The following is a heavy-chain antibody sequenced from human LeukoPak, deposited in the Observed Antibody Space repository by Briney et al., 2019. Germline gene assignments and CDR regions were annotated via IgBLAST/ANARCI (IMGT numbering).Heavy chain of an antibody. Sequence: ASVKVSCKASGYTFTGYYMHWVRQAPGQGLEWMGWINPNSGGTNYAQKFQGRVTMTRDTSISTAYMELSRLRSDDTAVYYCARGGVYCSSTSCYNNWFDHWGQGTLVTVSS. CDR1: GYTFTGYY. CDR3: ARGGVYCSSTSCYNNWFDH. J-gene: IGHJ5*02. CDR2: INPNSGGT. V-gene: IGHV1-2*02. D-gene: IGHD2-2*02.